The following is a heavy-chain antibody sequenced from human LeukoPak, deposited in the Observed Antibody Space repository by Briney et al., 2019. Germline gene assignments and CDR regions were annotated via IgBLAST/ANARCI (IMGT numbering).Heavy chain of an antibody. V-gene: IGHV1-2*02. D-gene: IGHD5-18*01. Sequence: GASVRVSCKASGYTFTGYYMHWVRQAPGQGLEWMGWINPNSGGTNYAQKFRGRVTMTRDTSISTAYTELSRLRSDDTAVYYCARADGYSYVYGGNNWFDPWGQGTLVTVSS. J-gene: IGHJ5*02. CDR1: GYTFTGYY. CDR3: ARADGYSYVYGGNNWFDP. CDR2: INPNSGGT.